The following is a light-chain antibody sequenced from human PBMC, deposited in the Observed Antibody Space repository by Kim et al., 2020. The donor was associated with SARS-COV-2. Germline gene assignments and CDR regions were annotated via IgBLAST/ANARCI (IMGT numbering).Light chain of an antibody. CDR2: DAS. V-gene: IGKV1-5*01. J-gene: IGKJ2*01. CDR1: QSISSW. CDR3: QQYKSYLYT. Sequence: STTVGNRVTITCRASQSISSWLAWYQQKPGKAPKLLIFDASTLENGVPSRFIGSGSGTEFTLTISSLQPDDFATYQCQQYKSYLYTFGQGTKLEI.